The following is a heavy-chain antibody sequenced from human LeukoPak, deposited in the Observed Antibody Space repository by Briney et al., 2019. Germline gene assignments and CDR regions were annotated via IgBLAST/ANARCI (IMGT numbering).Heavy chain of an antibody. CDR2: FYYGGTT. Sequence: SETLSLTCTVSGGSITSSSYYWAWIRQPPGKGLEWMGSFYYGGTTFYNPSLKSRVTISADTSKNQFSLKLTPVTAADTAVYYCARRVIVATLDYWGPGILVTVSS. CDR3: ARRVIVATLDY. J-gene: IGHJ4*02. V-gene: IGHV4-39*01. D-gene: IGHD5-12*01. CDR1: GGSITSSSYY.